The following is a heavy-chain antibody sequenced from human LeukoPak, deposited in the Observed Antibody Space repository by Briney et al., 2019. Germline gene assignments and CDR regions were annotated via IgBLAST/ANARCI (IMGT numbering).Heavy chain of an antibody. CDR2: INHSGST. V-gene: IGHV4-34*01. D-gene: IGHD4-11*01. J-gene: IGHJ4*02. Sequence: SETLSLTCAVYGGSFSGYCWSWIRQPPGKGLEWIGEINHSGSTNYNPSLKSRVTISVDTSKNQFSLKLSSVTAADTAVYYCTQRVTSALHFDYWGQGTLVTVSS. CDR1: GGSFSGYC. CDR3: TQRVTSALHFDY.